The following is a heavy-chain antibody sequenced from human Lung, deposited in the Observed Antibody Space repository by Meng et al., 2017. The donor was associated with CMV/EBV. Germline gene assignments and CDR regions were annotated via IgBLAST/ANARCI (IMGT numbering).Heavy chain of an antibody. CDR3: ASWGYSSSWYYFDY. J-gene: IGHJ4*02. Sequence: SXTXSLXXTVSGGSISSYYWSWIRQPPGKGLEWIGYIYYSGSTNYNPSLKSRVTISVDTSKNQFSLKLSSVTAADTAVYYCASWGYSSSWYYFDYWGQGTXVTVAS. CDR2: IYYSGST. CDR1: GGSISSYY. D-gene: IGHD6-13*01. V-gene: IGHV4-59*01.